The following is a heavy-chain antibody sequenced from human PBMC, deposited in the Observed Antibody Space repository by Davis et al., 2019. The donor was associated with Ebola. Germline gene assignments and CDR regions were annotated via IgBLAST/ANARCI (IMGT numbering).Heavy chain of an antibody. J-gene: IGHJ5*02. CDR2: IIPVVDTK. Sequence: SVKVSCKASGYTFTSFHFNWVRQAPGQGLEWMGRIIPVVDTKDYAQKFQGRVTLTADKATNTAYMELSGLRFDDTAVYYCARGKWFDPWGQGTLVSVTS. CDR3: ARGKWFDP. V-gene: IGHV1-69*08. CDR1: GYTFTSFH.